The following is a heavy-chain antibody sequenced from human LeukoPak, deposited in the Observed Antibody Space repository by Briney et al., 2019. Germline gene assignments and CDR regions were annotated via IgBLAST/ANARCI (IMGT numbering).Heavy chain of an antibody. CDR3: ARAKGVWDAFDI. V-gene: IGHV4-61*08. CDR2: IYYSGST. J-gene: IGHJ3*02. D-gene: IGHD3-10*01. Sequence: SETLSLTCTVSGGSISSGGYYWSWIRQPPGKGLEWIGYIYYSGSTNYNPSLKSRVTISVDTSKNQFSLKLSSVTAADTAVYYCARAKGVWDAFDIWGQGTMVTVSS. CDR1: GGSISSGGYY.